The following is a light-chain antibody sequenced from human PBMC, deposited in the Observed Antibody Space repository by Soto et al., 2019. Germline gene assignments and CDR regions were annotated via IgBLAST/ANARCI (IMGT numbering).Light chain of an antibody. Sequence: DIQITQSPSTLSASVGDRVTITCRASQSISSWLAWYQQKPGKAPKLLIYDATNLESGVPSRFSGSESGTEFTLTISSLQPDDLATYYCQQYESYSWTFGQGTKV. CDR3: QQYESYSWT. CDR1: QSISSW. V-gene: IGKV1-5*01. CDR2: DAT. J-gene: IGKJ1*01.